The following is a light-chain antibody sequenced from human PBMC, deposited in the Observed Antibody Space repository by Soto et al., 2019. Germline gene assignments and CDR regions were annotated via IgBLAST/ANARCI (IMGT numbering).Light chain of an antibody. CDR3: CSYAGSNTFV. CDR2: EVS. J-gene: IGLJ1*01. V-gene: IGLV2-8*01. Sequence: QSVLTQPPSASGSPGQSVTIACTGTSSDVGGYAYVSWYQQHPGKAPKVIIYEVSKRPSGVPDRFSASKSGNTASLTVSGLQAEDEADYYCCSYAGSNTFVFGTGTKVTVL. CDR1: SSDVGGYAY.